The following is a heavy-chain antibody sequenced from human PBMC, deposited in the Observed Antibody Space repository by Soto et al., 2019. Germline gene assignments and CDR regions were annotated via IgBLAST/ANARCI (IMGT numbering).Heavy chain of an antibody. CDR2: MNPDSGHA. CDR1: GYTFTNSD. Sequence: QVQLVQSGAEVKKPGASVKVSCKASGYTFTNSDINGVRQAPGQGLEWMGWMNPDSGHAAYAQKFQGRVTLTTSTSTSTVYMEMRSLGSEDTAVYYCARRPHCSGGICYYGLDNWGQGTLVTVSS. V-gene: IGHV1-8*01. CDR3: ARRPHCSGGICYYGLDN. J-gene: IGHJ4*02. D-gene: IGHD2-15*01.